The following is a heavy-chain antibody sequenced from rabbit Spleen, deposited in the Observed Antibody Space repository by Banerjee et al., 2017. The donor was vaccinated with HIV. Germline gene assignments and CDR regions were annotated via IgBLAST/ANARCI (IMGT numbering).Heavy chain of an antibody. CDR1: GFSFSSSYY. D-gene: IGHD1-1*01. J-gene: IGHJ6*01. CDR3: ARDSSSSFSSYGMDL. Sequence: QSLEESGGDLVQPGASLTLTCKASGFSFSSSYYMCWVRQAPGKGLECIACIYGGSSGDTYYASWAKGRFTCSKTSSTTVTLQMTRLTAADTATYFCARDSSSSFSSYGMDLWGPGTLVTVS. V-gene: IGHV1S40*01. CDR2: IYGGSSGDT.